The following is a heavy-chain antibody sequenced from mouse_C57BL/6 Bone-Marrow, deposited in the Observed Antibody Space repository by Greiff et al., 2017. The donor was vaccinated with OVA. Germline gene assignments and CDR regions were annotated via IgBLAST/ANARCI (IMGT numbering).Heavy chain of an antibody. CDR2: IWSDGST. J-gene: IGHJ4*01. CDR1: GFSLTSYG. CDR3: ARHGYDDGYYAMDY. V-gene: IGHV2-6-1*01. D-gene: IGHD2-2*01. Sequence: VQLVESGPGLVAPSQSLSITCTVSGFSLTSYGVHWVRQPPGKGLEWLVVIWSDGSTTYNSALKSRLSISKDNSKSQVFLKMNSLQTDDTAMYYCARHGYDDGYYAMDYWGQGTSVTVSS.